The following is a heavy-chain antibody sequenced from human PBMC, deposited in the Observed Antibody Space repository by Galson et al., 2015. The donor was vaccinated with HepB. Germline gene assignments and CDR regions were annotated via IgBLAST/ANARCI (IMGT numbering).Heavy chain of an antibody. V-gene: IGHV3-33*08. CDR2: IWKDGSNK. Sequence: SLRLSCAASGFSFSNYGMHWVRQAPGKGLEWVALIWKDGSNKYFSDSVKGRFTISRDNSKKTLYLKMNSLRAEDTAVYYCAREDKNIAVAALDYWGQGTMVTVSS. D-gene: IGHD6-13*01. J-gene: IGHJ4*02. CDR3: AREDKNIAVAALDY. CDR1: GFSFSNYG.